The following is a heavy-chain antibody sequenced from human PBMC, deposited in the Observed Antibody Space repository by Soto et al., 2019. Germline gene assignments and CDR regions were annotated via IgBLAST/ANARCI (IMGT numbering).Heavy chain of an antibody. CDR3: ARSEDWAKYYYYGMDV. CDR2: ISAYNGNT. J-gene: IGHJ6*02. CDR1: GYTFTSYG. Sequence: ASVKVSCKASGYTFTSYGISWVRQAPGQGLEWMGWISAYNGNTNYAPKLQGRVTMTTDTSTSTAYMELRSLRSDDTAVYYCARSEDWAKYYYYGMDVWGQGTTVTVSS. D-gene: IGHD2-21*01. V-gene: IGHV1-18*01.